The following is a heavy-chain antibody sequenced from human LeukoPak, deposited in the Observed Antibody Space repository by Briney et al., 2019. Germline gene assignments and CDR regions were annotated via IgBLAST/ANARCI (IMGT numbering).Heavy chain of an antibody. CDR1: GGSFSGYY. D-gene: IGHD3-9*01. J-gene: IGHJ4*02. CDR3: ARGGDLAPSNVLRYFDWLSYPKYYFDY. CDR2: INHSGST. Sequence: AETLSLTYAVYGGSFSGYYCSWIRQPPGKGLEGIGEINHSGSTNYNPSLKSRVTISVDTSKNQFSLKLSSVTAADTAVYYCARGGDLAPSNVLRYFDWLSYPKYYFDYWGQGTLVTVSS. V-gene: IGHV4-34*01.